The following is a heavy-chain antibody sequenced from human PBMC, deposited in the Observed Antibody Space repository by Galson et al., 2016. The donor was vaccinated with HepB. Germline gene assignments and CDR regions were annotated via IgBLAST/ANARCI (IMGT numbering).Heavy chain of an antibody. V-gene: IGHV1-46*01. D-gene: IGHD3/OR15-3a*01. CDR2: INPRGGST. J-gene: IGHJ4*02. Sequence: SCKASGYTFPSYYMHWVRQAPGQGLEWMGKINPRGGSTSCAQKFQGRVTMTRDTSTSTVYMELSSLTSEDTAVYYCARGTGTGGYFDYWGQGTLVTVSS. CDR3: ARGTGTGGYFDY. CDR1: GYTFPSYY.